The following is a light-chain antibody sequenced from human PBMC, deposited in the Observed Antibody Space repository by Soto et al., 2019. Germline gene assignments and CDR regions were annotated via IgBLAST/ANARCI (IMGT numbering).Light chain of an antibody. CDR3: QQSISAPLT. V-gene: IGKV1-39*01. J-gene: IGKJ4*01. CDR2: AAS. CDR1: QSISSY. Sequence: DIQMTQSPSSLSASVGDRVTITCRASQSISSYLYWYQQKPGKAPKLLIYAASSLQSGVPSRFSGSGSGTDFTLTIAGLQPEDSASYFCQQSISAPLTFGGGTKVEIK.